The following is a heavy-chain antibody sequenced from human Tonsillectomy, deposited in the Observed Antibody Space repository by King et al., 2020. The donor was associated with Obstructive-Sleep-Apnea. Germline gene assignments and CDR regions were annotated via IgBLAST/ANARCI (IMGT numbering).Heavy chain of an antibody. CDR3: AKMGSFVGYSSSWSNFDY. J-gene: IGHJ4*02. Sequence: VQLVESGGGLVQPEGSLRLSCAASGFTVNSNFMSWVRQAPGKGLEWVSLIYSGGDTHYADSVKGRFTISRHNSENTLYLQMNSLTPEDTAVYYCAKMGSFVGYSSSWSNFDYWGQGTLVAVSS. CDR2: IYSGGDT. CDR1: GFTVNSNF. V-gene: IGHV3-53*04. D-gene: IGHD6-13*01.